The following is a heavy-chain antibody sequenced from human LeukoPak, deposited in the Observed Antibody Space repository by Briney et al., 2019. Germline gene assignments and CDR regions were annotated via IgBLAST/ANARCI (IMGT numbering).Heavy chain of an antibody. CDR3: AIRAV. Sequence: ASVKVSCKASGYTFTGYYMHWVRQAPGQGLEWMGRIIPILGIANYAQKFQGRVTITADKSTSTAYMELSSLRSEDTAVYYCAIRAVWGQGTLVTVSS. V-gene: IGHV1-69*02. J-gene: IGHJ4*02. CDR2: IIPILGIA. CDR1: GYTFTGYY.